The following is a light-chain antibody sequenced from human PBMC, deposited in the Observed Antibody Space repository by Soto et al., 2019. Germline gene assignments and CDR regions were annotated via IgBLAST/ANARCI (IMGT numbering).Light chain of an antibody. CDR1: QSISNW. CDR3: QQYNSYS. V-gene: IGKV1-5*01. J-gene: IGKJ1*01. Sequence: DIRLTQSPSTLPASVGDRVTITCRASQSISNWLAWYQQKPGTAPKVLIYHASNLQSGVPSRFSRSGSGTEFALTIISLEPDDFATYYSQQYNSYSFGQGTKVEIK. CDR2: HAS.